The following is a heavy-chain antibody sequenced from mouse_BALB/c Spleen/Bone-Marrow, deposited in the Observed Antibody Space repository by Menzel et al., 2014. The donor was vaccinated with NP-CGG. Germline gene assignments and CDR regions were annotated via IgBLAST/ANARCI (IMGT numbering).Heavy chain of an antibody. V-gene: IGHV14-3*02. CDR3: AFYYYGSSLFAY. CDR2: IDPANGDT. CDR1: GFNIKDTY. Sequence: EVKLMESGAELVKPGASVKLSCTASGFNIKDTYMHWVKQRPEQGLEWIGRIDPANGDTKYDPKFQGKATITADTSSNTAYLQLSSLTSEDTAVYYCAFYYYGSSLFAYWGQGTPVTVSA. J-gene: IGHJ3*01. D-gene: IGHD1-1*01.